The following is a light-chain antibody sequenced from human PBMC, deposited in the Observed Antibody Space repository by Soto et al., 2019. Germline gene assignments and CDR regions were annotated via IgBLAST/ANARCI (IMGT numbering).Light chain of an antibody. V-gene: IGKV3-11*01. CDR2: GAS. CDR1: QSVGSY. CDR3: QQRSNWPPL. J-gene: IGKJ5*01. Sequence: EIVLTQSPATLSLYPGERATLSCRASQSVGSYLVWYQQQPGQAPRLLIHGASSRATGIPARFSGSGSGTDFTLTISSLEPEDFAVYYCQQRSNWPPLFGQGTRLEIK.